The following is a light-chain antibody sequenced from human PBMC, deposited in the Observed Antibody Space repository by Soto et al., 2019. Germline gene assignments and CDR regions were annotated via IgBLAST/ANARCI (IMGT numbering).Light chain of an antibody. V-gene: IGKV3-15*01. J-gene: IGKJ1*01. Sequence: EIVVTQYPATLSASPGERVTLSCRASQFVSRRLAWYQQRLGQVPRLLIYDTSTRAPGISARFSGSGSGTEFTLTIGSLQSEDFAVYYCQEYIHWPPGMFGPGTTVDIK. CDR2: DTS. CDR1: QFVSRR. CDR3: QEYIHWPPGM.